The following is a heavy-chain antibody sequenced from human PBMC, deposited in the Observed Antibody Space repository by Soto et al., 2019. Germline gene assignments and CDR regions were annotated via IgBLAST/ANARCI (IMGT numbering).Heavy chain of an antibody. J-gene: IGHJ4*02. V-gene: IGHV4-59*12. CDR3: ASGSGWLDY. CDR2: IYHTGTT. D-gene: IGHD6-19*01. CDR1: GGSIGTYY. Sequence: SETLSLTCNISGGSIGTYYWSWIRQPPGKGLEWLGYIYHTGTTNYSPSLKSRATISLDSSKNPLSLKLASVTAADTAVYYCASGSGWLDYWGQGTLVTVSS.